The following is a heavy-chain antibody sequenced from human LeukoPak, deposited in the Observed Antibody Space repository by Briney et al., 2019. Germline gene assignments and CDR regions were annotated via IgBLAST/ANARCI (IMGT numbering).Heavy chain of an antibody. J-gene: IGHJ4*02. CDR1: GFTFSTYG. CDR2: VWSDGNGK. D-gene: IGHD3-22*01. Sequence: GGSLRLSCAASGFTFSTYGMHWVRQAPGKGLEWVALVWSDGNGKFYADSVKGRFTISRDNSKNTLYVQMNSLRAEDTAVYYCAKDLGLYYYDSSGYGFSGWGQGTLVTVSS. V-gene: IGHV3-33*06. CDR3: AKDLGLYYYDSSGYGFSG.